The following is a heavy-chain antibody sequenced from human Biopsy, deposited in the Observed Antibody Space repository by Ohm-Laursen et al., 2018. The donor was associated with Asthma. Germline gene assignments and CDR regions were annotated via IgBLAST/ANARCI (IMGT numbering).Heavy chain of an antibody. J-gene: IGHJ4*02. D-gene: IGHD6-19*01. CDR1: GYTFTSYT. V-gene: IGHV1-18*01. CDR2: ISPDSGNT. Sequence: VASVKVSCKASGYTFTSYTITWVRQAPGQGLEWMGWISPDSGNTNYAQKLQGRVTMTTDTYTSTAYMELRSLRSDDTAVYYCARTLAAADSCDYWGQGTLVTVSS. CDR3: ARTLAAADSCDY.